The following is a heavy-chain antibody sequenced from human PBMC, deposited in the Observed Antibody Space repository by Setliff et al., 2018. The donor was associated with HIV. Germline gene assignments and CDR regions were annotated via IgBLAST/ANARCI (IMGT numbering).Heavy chain of an antibody. J-gene: IGHJ3*02. D-gene: IGHD3-3*01. V-gene: IGHV4-31*03. Sequence: SETLSLTCTVSGGSISGGGYYWSWIRQHPGKGLDWIGNIYYIGNTDYNPSLESRVTISIDTSKNQFSLKLSSVTAADTAIYYCARVPRITTLRNAFDIWGQGTMVTVSS. CDR1: GGSISGGGYY. CDR3: ARVPRITTLRNAFDI. CDR2: IYYIGNT.